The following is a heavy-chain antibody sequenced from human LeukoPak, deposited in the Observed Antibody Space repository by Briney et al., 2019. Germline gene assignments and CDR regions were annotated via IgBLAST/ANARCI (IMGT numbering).Heavy chain of an antibody. CDR2: ISYDGSNQ. Sequence: PGTSLRLSCAASGFTFSSYAMHWVRQAPGKGLEWVAIISYDGSNQFFADYVKGRFTISRDNSKNTLYLQMNSLRAEDTAVYYCAALRWLPLKFCPLGQGTLVTVSS. V-gene: IGHV3-30*01. CDR1: GFTFSSYA. J-gene: IGHJ5*02. D-gene: IGHD5-24*01. CDR3: AALRWLPLKFCP.